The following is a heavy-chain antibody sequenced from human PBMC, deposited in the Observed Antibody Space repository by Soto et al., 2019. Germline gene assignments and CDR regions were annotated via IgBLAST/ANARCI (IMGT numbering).Heavy chain of an antibody. J-gene: IGHJ4*01. V-gene: IGHV3-30*18. CDR2: ISYDGSNK. CDR3: ANLVVAATTLDY. CDR1: GFTFSSYG. Sequence: PGGSLRLSCAASGFTFSSYGMHWVRQAPGKGLEWVAVISYDGSNKYYADSVKGRFTISRDNSKNTLYLQMNSLRAEDTAVYYCANLVVAATTLDYWGQGTLLTVSS. D-gene: IGHD2-15*01.